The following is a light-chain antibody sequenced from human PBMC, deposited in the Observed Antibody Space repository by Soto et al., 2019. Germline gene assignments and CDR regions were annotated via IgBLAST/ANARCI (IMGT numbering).Light chain of an antibody. Sequence: DIQMTPSPSSLSPSVVDMVTITCRASRSISDWLAWYQQKPGKAPELLIFDASNLKSGVSSRFSGSGSGTEFTHTISSMQPDDFATYYCQQYNSYSWTFGQGTKVDIK. CDR3: QQYNSYSWT. J-gene: IGKJ1*01. CDR1: RSISDW. CDR2: DAS. V-gene: IGKV1-5*01.